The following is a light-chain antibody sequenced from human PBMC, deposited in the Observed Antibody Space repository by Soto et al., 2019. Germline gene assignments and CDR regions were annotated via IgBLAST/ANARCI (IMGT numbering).Light chain of an antibody. CDR3: QQYYSTPLYT. J-gene: IGKJ2*01. CDR2: WAS. CDR1: QSVLYSSNNKNY. V-gene: IGKV4-1*01. Sequence: DIVMTQSPDSLAVSLGERATINCKSSQSVLYSSNNKNYLAWYQQKPGQPPKLLIYWASTRESGVPDRFSGSGSSTEFSLTISSRQAEDVAVYYCQQYYSTPLYTFGQGTKLEIK.